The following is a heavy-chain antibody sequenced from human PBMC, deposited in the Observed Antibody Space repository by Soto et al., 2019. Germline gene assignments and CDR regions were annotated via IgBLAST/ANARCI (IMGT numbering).Heavy chain of an antibody. J-gene: IGHJ4*02. CDR2: IKQDGSEK. CDR1: GFTFSSYW. V-gene: IGHV3-7*04. Sequence: PGGSLRLSCAASGFTFSSYWMSWVRQAPGKGLEWVANIKQDGSEKYYLDSVKGRFTIPRDNAKNSLYLQMNSLRAEDTAVYYCARDGTVAGLDYWGQGTLVTVSS. D-gene: IGHD6-19*01. CDR3: ARDGTVAGLDY.